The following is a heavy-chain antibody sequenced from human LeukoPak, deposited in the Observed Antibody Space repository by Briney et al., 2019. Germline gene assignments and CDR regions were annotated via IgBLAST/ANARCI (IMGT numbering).Heavy chain of an antibody. J-gene: IGHJ4*02. V-gene: IGHV4-38-2*02. CDR1: GYSISSGYY. Sequence: SETLSLTCTVSGYSISSGYYWGWIRQPPGKGLEWIGSIYHSGSTYYNPSLKSRVTISVDTSKNQFSLKLSSVTAADTAVYYCARDFRGLGYSSSSYFDYWGQGTLVTVSS. D-gene: IGHD6-13*01. CDR3: ARDFRGLGYSSSSYFDY. CDR2: IYHSGST.